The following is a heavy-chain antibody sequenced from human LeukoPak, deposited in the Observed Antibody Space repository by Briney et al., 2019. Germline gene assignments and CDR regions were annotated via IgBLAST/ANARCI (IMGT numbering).Heavy chain of an antibody. V-gene: IGHV1-18*01. CDR1: GYTFTSYG. D-gene: IGHD2-2*01. CDR3: ARDSGDIVVVPADY. CDR2: ISAYNGNT. Sequence: ASVTVSCTASGYTFTSYGISWVRQAPGQGLEWMGWISAYNGNTNYAQKLQGRVTMTTDTSTSTAYMELRSLRSDDTAVYYCARDSGDIVVVPADYWGQGTLVTVSS. J-gene: IGHJ4*02.